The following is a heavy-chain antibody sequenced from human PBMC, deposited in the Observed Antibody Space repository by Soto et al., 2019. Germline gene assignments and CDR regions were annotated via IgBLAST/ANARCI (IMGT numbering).Heavy chain of an antibody. D-gene: IGHD1-20*01. CDR1: GVSVSSGDYY. CDR3: TRRYNWNDYYFDP. V-gene: IGHV4-30-4*08. J-gene: IGHJ5*02. Sequence: QVQLQESGPGLVKPSQTLSLSCNVYGVSVSSGDYYWTWIRQTPGKGLEWVGSSYYSGTSYFNPALKGRVTISVDTSTNQFSLRLTSVTAADTAVYYCTRRYNWNDYYFDPWGQGTLVTVSS. CDR2: SYYSGTS.